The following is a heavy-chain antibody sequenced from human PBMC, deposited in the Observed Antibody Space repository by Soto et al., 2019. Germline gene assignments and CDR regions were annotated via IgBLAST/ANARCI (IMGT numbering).Heavy chain of an antibody. CDR1: GYTFTYRY. V-gene: IGHV1-45*02. J-gene: IGHJ3*02. CDR2: ITPFNGNT. Sequence: SVKVSCKASGYTFTYRYLHWVRQAPGQALEWMGWITPFNGNTNYAQKFQDRVTITRDRSMSTAYMELSSLRSEDTAMYYCASQVYCKGGSCYPGPFDIRGQGTMVTVSS. CDR3: ASQVYCKGGSCYPGPFDI. D-gene: IGHD2-15*01.